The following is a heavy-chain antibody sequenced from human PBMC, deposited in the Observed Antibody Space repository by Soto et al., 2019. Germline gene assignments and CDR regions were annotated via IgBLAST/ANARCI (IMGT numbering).Heavy chain of an antibody. V-gene: IGHV1-18*04. CDR3: ARLHGYSSGWYDY. CDR2: ISNFNGNT. CDR1: GYTFSSNG. J-gene: IGHJ4*02. Sequence: ASVKVSCKASGYTFSSNGVSWVRQAPGQGLEWMGWISNFNGNTHYAQKFQGRVTMTTDTSTNTAYMELTSLSSDDTAVYYCARLHGYSSGWYDYWGQGTLVTVSS. D-gene: IGHD6-19*01.